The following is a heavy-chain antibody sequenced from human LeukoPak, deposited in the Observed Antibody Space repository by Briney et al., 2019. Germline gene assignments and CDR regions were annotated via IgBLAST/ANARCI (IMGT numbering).Heavy chain of an antibody. J-gene: IGHJ4*02. V-gene: IGHV3-30-3*01. CDR2: VSYDGSNK. CDR1: GFTFSSYA. CDR3: ASSDY. Sequence: GGSLRLSCAASGFTFSSYAMHWVRQAPGKGLEWVAVVSYDGSNKYYADSVKGRFTISRDNSKNTLYLQMNSLRAEDTAVYYCASSDYWGQGTLVTVSS.